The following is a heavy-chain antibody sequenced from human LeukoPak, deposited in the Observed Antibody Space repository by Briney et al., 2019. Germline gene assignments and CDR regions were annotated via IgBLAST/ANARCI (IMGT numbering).Heavy chain of an antibody. Sequence: PGGSLRLSCAASGYTFSSYAMSWVRQAPGKGLKWVSAISGSGGSTYYADSVKGRFTISRDNAKNSMYLQMNSLRAEDTAIYYCARAGLYAGSGLDFWGQGTLVTVSS. CDR2: ISGSGGST. V-gene: IGHV3-23*01. CDR1: GYTFSSYA. D-gene: IGHD2-8*01. CDR3: ARAGLYAGSGLDF. J-gene: IGHJ4*02.